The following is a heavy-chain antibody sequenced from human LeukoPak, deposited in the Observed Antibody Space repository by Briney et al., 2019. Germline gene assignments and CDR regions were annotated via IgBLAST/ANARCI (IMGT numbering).Heavy chain of an antibody. Sequence: PGGSLRLSCAASGFTFGDYYMSWIREPPGKGLEWIGEINHSGSTNYNPSLKSRVTISVDTSKNQFSLKLSSVTAADTAVYYCARLRLPLSVTTPRINWYFDLWGRGTLVTVSS. J-gene: IGHJ2*01. D-gene: IGHD4-17*01. CDR3: ARLRLPLSVTTPRINWYFDL. CDR2: INHSGST. CDR1: GFTFGDYY. V-gene: IGHV4-34*01.